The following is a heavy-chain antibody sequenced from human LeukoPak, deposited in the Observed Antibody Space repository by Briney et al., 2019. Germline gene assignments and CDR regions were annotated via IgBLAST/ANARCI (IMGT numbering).Heavy chain of an antibody. CDR2: IYYSGST. CDR3: ARGREGYSYGWGYYYYYMDV. Sequence: SETLSLTCTVSGGSISSYYWSWIRQPPGKGLEWIGYIYYSGSTNYNPSLKSRVTISVDTSKNQLSLKLSSVTAADTAVYYCARGREGYSYGWGYYYYYMDVWGKGTTVTVSS. D-gene: IGHD5-18*01. V-gene: IGHV4-59*01. CDR1: GGSISSYY. J-gene: IGHJ6*03.